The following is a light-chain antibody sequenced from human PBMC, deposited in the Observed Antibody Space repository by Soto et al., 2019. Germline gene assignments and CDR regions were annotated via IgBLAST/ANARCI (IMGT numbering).Light chain of an antibody. V-gene: IGLV2-8*01. Sequence: QSVLTQPPSASGSPGQSVTISCTGNSSDVGRYKYVSWYQQHPGKAPKLMIYEVNKRPSGVPDRFSGSKSGNTASLTVSGLQAEDEADYYCSSYAGSNNWVFGGGTKLTVL. CDR3: SSYAGSNNWV. CDR1: SSDVGRYKY. J-gene: IGLJ3*02. CDR2: EVN.